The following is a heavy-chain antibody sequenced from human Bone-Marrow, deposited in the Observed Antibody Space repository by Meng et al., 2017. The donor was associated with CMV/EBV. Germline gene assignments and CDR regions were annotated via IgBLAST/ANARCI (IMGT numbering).Heavy chain of an antibody. D-gene: IGHD2-2*01. CDR3: ARESYCSSTSCYFAYYYYGMDV. CDR2: ISSSGSTI. J-gene: IGHJ6*02. CDR1: GFTFSDYY. Sequence: GESLKISCAASGFTFSDYYMSWIRQAPGKGLEWVSYISSSGSTIYYADSVKGRFTISRDNAKNSLYLQMNSLRAEDTAVYYCARESYCSSTSCYFAYYYYGMDVWGQGTTVTVSS. V-gene: IGHV3-11*01.